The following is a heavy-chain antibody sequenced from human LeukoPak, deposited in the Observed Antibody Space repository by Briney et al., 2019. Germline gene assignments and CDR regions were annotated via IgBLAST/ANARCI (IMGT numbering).Heavy chain of an antibody. V-gene: IGHV4-39*01. CDR2: IYYSGST. CDR3: ARHESIVMVVAARGFDY. D-gene: IGHD2-15*01. J-gene: IGHJ4*02. Sequence: DPSETLSLTCTVSGGSISSYYWGWIRQPPGKGLECIGSIYYSGSTSYNPSLKSRVTISVDTSKNQFSLKLSSVTAADTAVYYCARHESIVMVVAARGFDYWGQGTLVTVSS. CDR1: GGSISSYY.